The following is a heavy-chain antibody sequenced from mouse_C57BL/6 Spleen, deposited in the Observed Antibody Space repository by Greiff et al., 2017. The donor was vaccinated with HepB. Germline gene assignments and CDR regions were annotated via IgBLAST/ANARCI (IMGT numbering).Heavy chain of an antibody. Sequence: VQLQQSGAELVKPGASVKLSCKASGYTFTEYTIHWVKQRSGQGLEWIGWFYPGSGSIKYNEKFKSKATLTVDKPSSTAYMQLSSLTSEDSAVYYCARSDYGSLVFYYFDYWGQGTTLTVSS. CDR2: FYPGSGSI. CDR3: ARSDYGSLVFYYFDY. V-gene: IGHV1-62-2*01. D-gene: IGHD1-1*01. CDR1: GYTFTEYT. J-gene: IGHJ2*01.